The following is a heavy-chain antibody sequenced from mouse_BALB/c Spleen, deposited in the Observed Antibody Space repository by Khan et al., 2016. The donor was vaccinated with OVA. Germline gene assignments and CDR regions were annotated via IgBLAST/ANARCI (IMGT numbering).Heavy chain of an antibody. CDR3: ARLEDK. V-gene: IGHV2-9*02. CDR1: GLSLTSYG. J-gene: IGHJ2*01. CDR2: ICAGGST. Sequence: QVQLKESGPGLVAPSQSLSITCTASGLSLTSYGVHWVRQSPGQGLEWLGVICAGGSTNYYSAHMSRLSTSKDNSKSKVSLKMNSLQTDDTAVYYCARLEDKWGQGTTLTGSS.